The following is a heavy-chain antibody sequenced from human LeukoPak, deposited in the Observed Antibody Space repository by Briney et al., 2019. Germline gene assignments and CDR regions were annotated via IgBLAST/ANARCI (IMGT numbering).Heavy chain of an antibody. CDR3: ARDLGGCSGGSCYSYFDY. CDR1: GDTFTSYG. CDR2: ISAYNGNT. V-gene: IGHV1-18*01. J-gene: IGHJ4*02. Sequence: GASVKVSCKASGDTFTSYGISWVRQAPGQGLEWMRWISAYNGNTNYAQKLQGRVTMTTDTSTSTAYMELRSLRSDDTAVYYCARDLGGCSGGSCYSYFDYWGQGTLVTVSS. D-gene: IGHD2-15*01.